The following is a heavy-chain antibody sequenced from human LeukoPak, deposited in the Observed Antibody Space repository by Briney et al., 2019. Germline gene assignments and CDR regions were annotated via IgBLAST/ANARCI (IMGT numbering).Heavy chain of an antibody. D-gene: IGHD1-26*01. CDR2: INPNSGGT. CDR1: GYTFTGYY. J-gene: IGHJ4*02. CDR3: ARHSGSRPYYFDY. Sequence: ASVKVSCTASGYTFTGYYMHWVRQVPGQGLEWMGWINPNSGGTNYAQKFQGRVTMTRDTSISTAYMELSRLRSDDTAVYYCARHSGSRPYYFDYWGQGTLVTVSS. V-gene: IGHV1-2*02.